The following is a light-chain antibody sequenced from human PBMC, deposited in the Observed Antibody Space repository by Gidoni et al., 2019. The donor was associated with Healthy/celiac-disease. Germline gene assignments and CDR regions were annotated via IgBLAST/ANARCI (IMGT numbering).Light chain of an antibody. Sequence: IVLTQSPGTLSLSPGERATLSCRASQSVNSSYLAWYQQKPGQAPRLLIYGASSRATGIPDRFSGSGSGTDFTLTISRLEPEDFAVYYCQQYGSSSWTFGQGTKVEIK. CDR2: GAS. V-gene: IGKV3-20*01. CDR1: QSVNSSY. J-gene: IGKJ1*01. CDR3: QQYGSSSWT.